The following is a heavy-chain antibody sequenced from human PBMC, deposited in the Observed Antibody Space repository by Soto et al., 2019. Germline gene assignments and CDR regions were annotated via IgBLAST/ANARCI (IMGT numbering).Heavy chain of an antibody. Sequence: QVQLVQSGAEVKKPGSSVKASCKASGGTFSNYTINWVRQAPGQGLEWMGRIIPILAIAYSAQKFQGRVTITADKSTSTADMELSSLRSEDTAVYYCARATAAAGVYDWYFDLWGRGTLVTVSS. J-gene: IGHJ2*01. V-gene: IGHV1-69*02. CDR1: GGTFSNYT. D-gene: IGHD6-13*01. CDR3: ARATAAAGVYDWYFDL. CDR2: IIPILAIA.